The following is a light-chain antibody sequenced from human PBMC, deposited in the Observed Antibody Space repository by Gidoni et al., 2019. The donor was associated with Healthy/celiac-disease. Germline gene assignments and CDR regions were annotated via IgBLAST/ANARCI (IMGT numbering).Light chain of an antibody. CDR2: EGS. CDR1: SSDVGSYNL. V-gene: IGLV2-23*01. J-gene: IGLJ3*02. CDR3: CSYAGSSTWV. Sequence: SALTQPAPVSGSPGQSIPISCTGTSSDVGSYNLVSWYQQHPGKAPKLMIYEGSKRPSGVSNRFSGSKSGNTASLTISGLQAEDEADYYCCSYAGSSTWVFGGGTKLTVL.